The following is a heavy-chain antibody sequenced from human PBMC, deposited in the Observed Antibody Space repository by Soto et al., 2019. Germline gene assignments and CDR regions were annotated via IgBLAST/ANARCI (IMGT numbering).Heavy chain of an antibody. CDR1: GFTFSSNS. CDR3: ARLVGAYQHYIDY. Sequence: VGSLRLSCAASGFTFSSNSMIWVRQAPGKGLEWVSYIDSTSMHIYYADSVKGRFTITRDNAKKSVYLQMTSLRAEDTAVYYCARLVGAYQHYIDYWGQGTLVTVSS. CDR2: IDSTSMHI. V-gene: IGHV3-21*01. J-gene: IGHJ4*02. D-gene: IGHD1-26*01.